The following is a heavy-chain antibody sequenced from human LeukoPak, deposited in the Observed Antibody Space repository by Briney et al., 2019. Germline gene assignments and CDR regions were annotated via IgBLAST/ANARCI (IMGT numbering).Heavy chain of an antibody. CDR2: ASYDGINK. V-gene: IGHV3-30*03. CDR1: GFGITNYG. Sequence: GRSLRLSCASSGFGITNYGIHWVRQAPGKGLEWVAVASYDGINKYYADSVRGRFTVSRDNSANTVFLQMNSLRADDTAVYYCARGVWATDLPLTWGQGTQVIVSS. CDR3: ARGVWATDLPLT. D-gene: IGHD5-12*01. J-gene: IGHJ5*02.